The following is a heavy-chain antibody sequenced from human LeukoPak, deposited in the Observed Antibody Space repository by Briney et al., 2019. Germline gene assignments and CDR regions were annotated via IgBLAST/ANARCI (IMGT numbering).Heavy chain of an antibody. Sequence: ASVKVSCKASGYTFTGYYMHWVRQAPGQGLEWMGWINPNSGGTNYAQKFQGSVTMTRDTSISTVYMELSRLRSDDTAVYYCARVQPHRIYYDNSVHPTRNDYWGQGTLVTVSS. D-gene: IGHD3-22*01. CDR2: INPNSGGT. V-gene: IGHV1-2*02. J-gene: IGHJ4*02. CDR3: ARVQPHRIYYDNSVHPTRNDY. CDR1: GYTFTGYY.